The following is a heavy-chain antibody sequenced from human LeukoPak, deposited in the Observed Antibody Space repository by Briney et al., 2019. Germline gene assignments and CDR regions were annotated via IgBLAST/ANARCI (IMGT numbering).Heavy chain of an antibody. Sequence: PGGSLRLSCSASGFTFSSYAMHWVRQAPGKGLEYGSAISGNGGSTYYADSVKSRFTISRDNSKNTLCLQMSSLRAEDTAVYYCVKGDRSRWYYFDYWGQGTLVTVSS. CDR2: ISGNGGST. V-gene: IGHV3-64D*09. D-gene: IGHD6-13*01. J-gene: IGHJ4*02. CDR3: VKGDRSRWYYFDY. CDR1: GFTFSSYA.